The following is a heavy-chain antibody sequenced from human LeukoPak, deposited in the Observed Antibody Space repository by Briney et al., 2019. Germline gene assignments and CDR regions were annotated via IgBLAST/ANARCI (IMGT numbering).Heavy chain of an antibody. CDR1: GFTFSNYW. D-gene: IGHD3-9*01. CDR3: ARAYDVLTGYYLH. V-gene: IGHV3-7*03. Sequence: GGSLRLSCAASGFTFSNYWMSWVRQAPGKGLEWVANIKQDGSEKYYVDSVKGRFTISRDNAKNSLYLQMNSLRAEDTAMYYCARAYDVLTGYYLHWGQGTLVTASS. J-gene: IGHJ4*02. CDR2: IKQDGSEK.